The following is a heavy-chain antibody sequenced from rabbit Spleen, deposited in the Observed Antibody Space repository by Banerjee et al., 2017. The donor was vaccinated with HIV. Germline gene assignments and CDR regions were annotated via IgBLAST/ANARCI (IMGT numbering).Heavy chain of an antibody. V-gene: IGHV1S40*01. J-gene: IGHJ4*01. CDR3: ARDAGTGDYIDVYFDL. Sequence: QSLEESGGDLVKPGASLTLTCTVSGVSFSISSYMCWVRQAPGKGLDWIACIYTGSGNTYYASWAKGRFTISKTSSTTVTLQMTSLTAADTATYFCARDAGTGDYIDVYFDLWGPGTLVTVS. D-gene: IGHD8-1*01. CDR1: GVSFSISSY. CDR2: IYTGSGNT.